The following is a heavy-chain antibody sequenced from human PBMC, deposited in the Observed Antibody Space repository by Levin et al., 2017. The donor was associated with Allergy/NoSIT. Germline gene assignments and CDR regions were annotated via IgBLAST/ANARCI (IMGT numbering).Heavy chain of an antibody. V-gene: IGHV1-8*01. Sequence: ASVKVSCKASGYTFTSYDINWVRQATGQGLEWMGWMNPNSGNTGYAQKFQGRVTMTRNTSISTAYMELSSLRSEDTAVYYCARILFHYDTVTTLRLGYFDLWGRGTLVTVSS. CDR2: MNPNSGNT. J-gene: IGHJ2*01. CDR3: ARILFHYDTVTTLRLGYFDL. D-gene: IGHD4-17*01. CDR1: GYTFTSYD.